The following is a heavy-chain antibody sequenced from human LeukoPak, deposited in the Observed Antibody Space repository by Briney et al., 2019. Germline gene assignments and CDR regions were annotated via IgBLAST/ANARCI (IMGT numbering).Heavy chain of an antibody. CDR1: GFSFSSYT. D-gene: IGHD6-6*01. Sequence: GGSLRLSCAASGFSFSSYTMNWVRQAPGKELEWVSSISISSSSIYYADSVKGRFTISRDNAKNSLYLQMNSLRAEDTALYYCATYSSSSRGDYWGQGTLVTVSS. V-gene: IGHV3-21*04. CDR2: ISISSSSI. J-gene: IGHJ4*02. CDR3: ATYSSSSRGDY.